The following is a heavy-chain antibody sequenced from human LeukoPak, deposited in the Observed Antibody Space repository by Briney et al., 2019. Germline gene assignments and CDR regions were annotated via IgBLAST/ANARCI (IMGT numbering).Heavy chain of an antibody. CDR2: IYHSGST. D-gene: IGHD3-10*01. J-gene: IGHJ4*02. Sequence: PSETLSLTCTVSGVSISSSNSYWGWIRQPPGKGLEWIGSIYHSGSTYYNPSLKSRVTISVDTSKNQFSLKLSSVTAADTAVYYCARSGPRFRGVFDYWGQGTLVTVSS. CDR3: ARSGPRFRGVFDY. V-gene: IGHV4-39*07. CDR1: GVSISSSNSY.